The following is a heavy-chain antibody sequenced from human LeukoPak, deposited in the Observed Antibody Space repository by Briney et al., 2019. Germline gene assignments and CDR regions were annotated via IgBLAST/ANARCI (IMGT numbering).Heavy chain of an antibody. J-gene: IGHJ4*02. Sequence: SETLSLTCIVSGGSLSGYYWSWIRQPPGKGLEWIGYIYYSGSTTYNPSLKSRVTISVDTSKNQFSLKLSSVTAADTAVYYCARGARFDYWGQGTLVTVSS. CDR2: IYYSGST. CDR3: ARGARFDY. V-gene: IGHV4-59*01. CDR1: GGSLSGYY.